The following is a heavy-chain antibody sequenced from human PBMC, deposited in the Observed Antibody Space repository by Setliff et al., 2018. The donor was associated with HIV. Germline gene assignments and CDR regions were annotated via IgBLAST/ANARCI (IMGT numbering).Heavy chain of an antibody. CDR2: IIPIFGTP. Sequence: SVKVSCKASGGNFGNSAIGWVRQAPGQGLEWMGGIIPIFGTPDYAQKFQGRVTITTDESTSTAYMELSSLRSEDTAVYYCARERDPAAGVFFDSWGQGTLVTVSS. CDR1: GGNFGNSA. D-gene: IGHD6-13*01. J-gene: IGHJ4*02. V-gene: IGHV1-69*05. CDR3: ARERDPAAGVFFDS.